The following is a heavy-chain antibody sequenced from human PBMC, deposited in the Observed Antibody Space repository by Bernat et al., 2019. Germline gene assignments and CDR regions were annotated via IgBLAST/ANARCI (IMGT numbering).Heavy chain of an antibody. D-gene: IGHD3-10*01. J-gene: IGHJ4*02. CDR2: IFPSSGNT. CDR3: AREMSGGYFDY. V-gene: IGHV1-46*01. Sequence: QVQLVQSGAEVKKPGASVEVSCTASGYTFTSYYIHWVRQAPGQGLEWMGMIFPSSGNTVYAQKFQGRVTMTRDTSTSTVYMELSSLISEDTAIYYCAREMSGGYFDYWGQGTLVTVSS. CDR1: GYTFTSYY.